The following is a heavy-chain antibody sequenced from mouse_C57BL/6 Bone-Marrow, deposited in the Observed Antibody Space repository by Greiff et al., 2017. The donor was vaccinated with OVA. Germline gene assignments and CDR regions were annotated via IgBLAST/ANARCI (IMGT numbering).Heavy chain of an antibody. CDR1: GYSITSGYY. CDR2: ISYDGSH. Sequence: EVPLQQSGPGLVKPSQSLSLTCSVTGYSITSGYYWNWIRQFPGNKLEWMGYISYDGSHNYNPSLKNRISITRDTSKNQFFLKLNSVTTEDTATYYCAREGYYSLYYFDYWGQGTTLTVSS. J-gene: IGHJ2*01. V-gene: IGHV3-6*01. CDR3: AREGYYSLYYFDY. D-gene: IGHD1-1*01.